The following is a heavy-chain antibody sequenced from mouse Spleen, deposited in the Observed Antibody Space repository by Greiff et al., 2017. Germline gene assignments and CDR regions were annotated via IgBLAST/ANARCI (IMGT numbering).Heavy chain of an antibody. CDR1: GFTFSDYG. CDR3: ARPYYGYFDY. D-gene: IGHD1-1*01. J-gene: IGHJ2*01. V-gene: IGHV5-17*01. Sequence: EVKVVESGGGLVKPGGSLKLSCAASGFTFSDYGMHWVRQAPEKGLEWVAYISSGSSTIYYADTVKGRFTISRDNAKNTLFLQMTSLRSEDTAMYYCARPYYGYFDYWGQGTTLTVSS. CDR2: ISSGSSTI.